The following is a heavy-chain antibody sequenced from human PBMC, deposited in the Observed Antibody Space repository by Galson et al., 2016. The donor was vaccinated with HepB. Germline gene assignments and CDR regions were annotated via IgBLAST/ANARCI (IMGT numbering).Heavy chain of an antibody. CDR2: INPNSGGT. CDR1: GYTFPGYY. V-gene: IGHV1-2*02. J-gene: IGHJ5*02. D-gene: IGHD5-24*01. CDR3: ARGPGISYSDGWGRNDR. Sequence: SVKVSCKASGYTFPGYYIHWVRQAPGQGLECMGWINPNSGGTHYAQKFQGRVTMTRAMPISTAYMELSSLRSDDTAVYFCARGPGISYSDGWGRNDRWGQGILVIVSS.